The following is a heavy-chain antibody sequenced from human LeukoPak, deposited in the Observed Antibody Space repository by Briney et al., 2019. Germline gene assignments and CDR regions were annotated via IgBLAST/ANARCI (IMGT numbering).Heavy chain of an antibody. CDR2: INPTGTTT. J-gene: IGHJ4*02. V-gene: IGHV1-46*01. Sequence: ASVKVSCKASGYTFINNWMHWVRQAPGQGLEWVGLINPTGTTTLYAQKFQGRVTLTRDMSTSTDYMELSSLRSEDTAVYYCARGRKQWLAYYFDYWGQGTLVTVSS. CDR3: ARGRKQWLAYYFDY. D-gene: IGHD6-19*01. CDR1: GYTFINNW.